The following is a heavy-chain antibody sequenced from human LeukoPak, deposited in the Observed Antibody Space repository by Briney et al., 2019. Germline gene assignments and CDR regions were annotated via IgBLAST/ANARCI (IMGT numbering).Heavy chain of an antibody. CDR1: GYSISSGYY. CDR2: IYHSGST. J-gene: IGHJ6*03. Sequence: SETLSLTCTVSGYSISSGYYWGWIRQPPGKGLEWIGSIYHSGSTYYNPSLKSRVTISVDTSKNQFSLKLSSVTAADTAVYYCARGRSHCSGGSCYLYYYYYYYMDVWGKGTTVTVSS. V-gene: IGHV4-38-2*02. CDR3: ARGRSHCSGGSCYLYYYYYYYMDV. D-gene: IGHD2-15*01.